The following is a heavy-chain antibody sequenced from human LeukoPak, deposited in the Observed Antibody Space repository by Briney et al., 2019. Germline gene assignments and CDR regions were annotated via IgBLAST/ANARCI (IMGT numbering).Heavy chain of an antibody. CDR2: IIPIFGTP. Sequence: SVKVSCKAAGGTFSSNAISWVRQAPGQGLEWMGGIIPIFGTPNYAHNFQDRVTITADESTSTPYMELSALRSEDTAVYYCANRGGGGIGMGILGSYDFWGQGTLVTVSS. D-gene: IGHD6-13*01. V-gene: IGHV1-69*01. J-gene: IGHJ4*02. CDR1: GGTFSSNA. CDR3: ANRGGGGIGMGILGSYDF.